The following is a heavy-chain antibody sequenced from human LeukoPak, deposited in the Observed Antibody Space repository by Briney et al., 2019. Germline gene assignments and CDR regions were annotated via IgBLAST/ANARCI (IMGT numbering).Heavy chain of an antibody. CDR1: GFTFSHHW. CDR2: IKEDGSEK. CDR3: ARLSWNYADY. J-gene: IGHJ4*02. V-gene: IGHV3-7*01. D-gene: IGHD3-3*01. Sequence: GGSLRLSCTASGFTFSHHWMTWVRQAPEKGLEWVANIKEDGSEKDYVGSVKGRFTISRDNGKNSLYLQINSLRGEDTAVYYCARLSWNYADYWGQGTLVTVSS.